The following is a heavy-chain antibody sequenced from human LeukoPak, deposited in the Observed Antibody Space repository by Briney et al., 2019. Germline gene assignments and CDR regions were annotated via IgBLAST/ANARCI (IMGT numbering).Heavy chain of an antibody. J-gene: IGHJ3*02. V-gene: IGHV4-39*01. CDR1: GGSIISSDYH. Sequence: SETLSLTCTVSGGSIISSDYHWGWVRQPPGKGLEWIGTISYSGNTDYNPSLRSRVTISVDTSSNQFSLRLGSVTAADTAVYHCARHCCSGPAKRVFDIWGQGTMVTVSS. CDR2: ISYSGNT. D-gene: IGHD2-15*01. CDR3: ARHCCSGPAKRVFDI.